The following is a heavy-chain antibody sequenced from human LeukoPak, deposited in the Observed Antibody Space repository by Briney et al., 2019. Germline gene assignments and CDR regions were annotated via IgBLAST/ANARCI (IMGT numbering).Heavy chain of an antibody. J-gene: IGHJ4*02. V-gene: IGHV4-34*01. CDR2: INHSGST. Sequence: PSETLSLTCAVYGGSFSGYYWSWIRQPPGKGLEWIGEINHSGSTNYNPSLKSRVTISVDTSKNQFSLKLSSVTAADTAVYYCASQAVAGHCFDYWGQGTLVTVSS. D-gene: IGHD6-19*01. CDR3: ASQAVAGHCFDY. CDR1: GGSFSGYY.